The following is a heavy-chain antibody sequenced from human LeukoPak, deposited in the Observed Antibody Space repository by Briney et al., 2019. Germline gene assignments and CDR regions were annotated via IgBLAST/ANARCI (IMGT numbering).Heavy chain of an antibody. CDR1: GFTFSSYW. V-gene: IGHV3-74*01. Sequence: GGSLRLSCAASGFTFSSYWMPWVRQAPGKGLVWVSRINSDGSSTSYADSVKGRFTISRDNSKNTLYLQMNSLRAEDTAVYYCAKVGGIAVAGTWFDPWGQGTLVTVSS. CDR2: INSDGSST. CDR3: AKVGGIAVAGTWFDP. D-gene: IGHD6-19*01. J-gene: IGHJ5*02.